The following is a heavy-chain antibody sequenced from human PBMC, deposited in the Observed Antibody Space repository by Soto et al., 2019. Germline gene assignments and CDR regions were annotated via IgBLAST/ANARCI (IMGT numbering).Heavy chain of an antibody. D-gene: IGHD2-2*01. Sequence: QVQLQESGPGLVKTSETLSLTCTVSGGSISSYYWSWIRQPPGKGLEWIGYIYYSGSTNYNPSLNIRVTISVDTSNLQFSLKLSSVTAADTAVYYCARRYATCFDYWGQGTLVTVSS. CDR1: GGSISSYY. CDR3: ARRYATCFDY. V-gene: IGHV4-59*08. CDR2: IYYSGST. J-gene: IGHJ4*02.